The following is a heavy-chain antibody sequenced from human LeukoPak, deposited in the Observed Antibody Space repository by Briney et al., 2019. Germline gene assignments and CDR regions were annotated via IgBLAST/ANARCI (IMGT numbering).Heavy chain of an antibody. D-gene: IGHD2/OR15-2a*01. CDR1: GFTFGDYA. J-gene: IGHJ3*02. CDR3: ASFFRGAFDI. V-gene: IGHV3-20*04. CDR2: INWNGGST. Sequence: GGSLRLSCTASGFTFGDYAMSWVRQAPGKGLEWVSGINWNGGSTGYADSVKGRFTISRDNAKNSLYLQMNSLRAEDTALYYCASFFRGAFDIWGQGTMVTVSS.